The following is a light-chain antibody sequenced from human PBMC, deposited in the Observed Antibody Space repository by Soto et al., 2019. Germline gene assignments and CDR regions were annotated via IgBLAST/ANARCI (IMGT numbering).Light chain of an antibody. CDR2: AAS. V-gene: IGKV1-9*01. CDR3: QQLKSNLIT. Sequence: DIQLTQSPSFLSASLGDRVTITCRASQGINRFLAWYQQKPGKAPKLLIYAASTLQSGVPSRFSGSGSGTEFTLTISSLQPEDFETYYCQQLKSNLITFGQGTRLEIK. CDR1: QGINRF. J-gene: IGKJ5*01.